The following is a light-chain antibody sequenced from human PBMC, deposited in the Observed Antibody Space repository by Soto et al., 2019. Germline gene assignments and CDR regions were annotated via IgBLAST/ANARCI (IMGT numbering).Light chain of an antibody. CDR1: SSDVGDYKS. CDR2: EVS. V-gene: IGLV2-14*01. Sequence: QSALTQPASVSGSPGQSIAISCSGTSSDVGDYKSVSWYQHHPGKVPKLVIFEVSNRPSGVSNRFSGSKSGNTASLTVSGLQAEDEADYYCSSYAGSSNVFGTGTKLTVL. CDR3: SSYAGSSNV. J-gene: IGLJ1*01.